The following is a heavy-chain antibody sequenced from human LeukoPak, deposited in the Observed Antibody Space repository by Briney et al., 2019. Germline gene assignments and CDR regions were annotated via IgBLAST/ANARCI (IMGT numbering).Heavy chain of an antibody. Sequence: PGGSLRLSCAASGFNFNNYGIHWVRQAPGRGLEWVAFIRYDGSSDYYRDSVRGRFTISRDNSKNTLYLQMNGLRPEDTAIYYCAKGRGIQLSSDFDYWGQGTLVSVSS. CDR3: AKGRGIQLSSDFDY. CDR1: GFNFNNYG. CDR2: IRYDGSSD. D-gene: IGHD5-18*01. V-gene: IGHV3-30*02. J-gene: IGHJ4*02.